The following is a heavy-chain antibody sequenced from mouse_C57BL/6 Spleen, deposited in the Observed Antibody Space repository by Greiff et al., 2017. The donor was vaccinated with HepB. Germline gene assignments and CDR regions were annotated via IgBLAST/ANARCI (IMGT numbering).Heavy chain of an antibody. Sequence: DVKLQESGPGLAKPSQTLSLTCSVTGYSITSDHWNWIRKFPGNKLEYMGYISYSGSTYYNPSLKSRISITRDTSKNQYYLQLNSVTTEDTATYYCARYYYGSSYFDYWGQGTTLTVSS. J-gene: IGHJ2*01. CDR1: GYSITSDH. CDR2: ISYSGST. V-gene: IGHV3-8*01. D-gene: IGHD1-1*01. CDR3: ARYYYGSSYFDY.